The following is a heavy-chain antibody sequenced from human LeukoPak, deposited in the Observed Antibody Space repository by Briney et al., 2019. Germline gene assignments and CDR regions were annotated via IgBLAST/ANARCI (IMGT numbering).Heavy chain of an antibody. CDR1: GFNYSSYT. Sequence: GGSLRLSCAASGFNYSSYTMNWVRQAPGKGLEWVSVFYSGDTTYYANSVKGRFTISRDNSKNTLYLQMSSLRAEDTAVYFCAKEEAAVAGARDYWGQGALVTVSS. J-gene: IGHJ4*02. CDR2: FYSGDTT. D-gene: IGHD6-19*01. V-gene: IGHV3-66*01. CDR3: AKEEAAVAGARDY.